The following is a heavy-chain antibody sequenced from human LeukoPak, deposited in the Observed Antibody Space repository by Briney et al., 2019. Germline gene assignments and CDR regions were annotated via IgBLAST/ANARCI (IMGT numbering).Heavy chain of an antibody. Sequence: PGPTLSKPTQTLTLTCTFSGFSISTSAAGVGWNRQPPGKALEWLALIYWNDDKRYSPPLKSRLTITKDTSKNQVVLTMTNMNPVDTATYYCAHARGDFWSGVYYFDYRGQGTLVTGSS. D-gene: IGHD3-3*01. CDR2: IYWNDDK. CDR1: GFSISTSAAG. V-gene: IGHV2-5*01. CDR3: AHARGDFWSGVYYFDY. J-gene: IGHJ4*02.